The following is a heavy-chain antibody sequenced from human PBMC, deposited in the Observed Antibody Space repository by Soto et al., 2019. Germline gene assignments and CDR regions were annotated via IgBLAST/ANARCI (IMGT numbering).Heavy chain of an antibody. D-gene: IGHD2-21*02. V-gene: IGHV3-72*01. CDR1: GFTFSDHY. Sequence: VQLVESGGGLVQPGGSLSLSCAASGFTFSDHYMDWVRQAPGKGLEWVGRTRNKANSYTTEYAASVKGRFTISRDDSKTSLYLQMNSLKTEDTAVYYCVSHVVVTLINAFDIWGQGTMVTVSS. J-gene: IGHJ3*02. CDR3: VSHVVVTLINAFDI. CDR2: TRNKANSYTT.